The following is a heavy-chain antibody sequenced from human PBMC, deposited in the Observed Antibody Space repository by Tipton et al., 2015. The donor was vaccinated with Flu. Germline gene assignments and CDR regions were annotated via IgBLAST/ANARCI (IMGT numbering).Heavy chain of an antibody. J-gene: IGHJ4*02. D-gene: IGHD3-10*02. CDR1: GYFIRSAYY. CDR3: ARHTGDSVRGVIDY. Sequence: TLSLTCSVSGYFIRSAYYWGWARRPPGKGLEWIGTIYHGGTTYYNPSLKSRLTISVDTSKNQFSLRLSSVTAADTAVYYCARHTGDSVRGVIDYWGQGTLVTVSS. CDR2: IYHGGTT. V-gene: IGHV4-38-2*01.